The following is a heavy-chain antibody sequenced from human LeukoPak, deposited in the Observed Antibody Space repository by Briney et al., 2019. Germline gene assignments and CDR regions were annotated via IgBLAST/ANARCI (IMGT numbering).Heavy chain of an antibody. CDR2: VNTNTGNP. J-gene: IGHJ4*02. CDR1: GYTFTSDY. Sequence: ASVKVSCKASGYTFTSDYMHWVRQAPGQGLEWMGWVNTNTGNPTYAQGFTGRFVFSSDTSVSTAYLQIGSLKAEDTAVYYCVTNFDSSGYFGYWGRGTLVTVSS. D-gene: IGHD3-22*01. CDR3: VTNFDSSGYFGY. V-gene: IGHV7-4-1*01.